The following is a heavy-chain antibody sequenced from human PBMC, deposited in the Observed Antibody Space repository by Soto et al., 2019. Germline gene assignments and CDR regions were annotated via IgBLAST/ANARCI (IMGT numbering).Heavy chain of an antibody. CDR2: IIPILGIA. Sequence: QVQLVQSGAEVKKPGSSVKVSCKASGGTFSSYTISWVRQAPGQGLEWMGRIIPILGIANYAQKFQGRVTITADKSTSTAYMELSSLRSEDTAVYYCARETMVRGVIIADYYYMDVWGKGTTVTVSS. D-gene: IGHD3-10*01. J-gene: IGHJ6*03. V-gene: IGHV1-69*08. CDR1: GGTFSSYT. CDR3: ARETMVRGVIIADYYYMDV.